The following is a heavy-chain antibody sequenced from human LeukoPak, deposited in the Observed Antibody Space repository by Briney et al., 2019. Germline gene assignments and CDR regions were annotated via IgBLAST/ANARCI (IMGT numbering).Heavy chain of an antibody. CDR2: IYTSGST. J-gene: IGHJ3*02. CDR1: GGSISSGSYY. Sequence: PSETLSLTCTVSGGSISSGSYYWSWIRQPAGKGLEWIGRIYTSGSTNYNPSLKSRVTISVDTSKNQFSLKLSSVTAADTAVYYCARGDYYGSGSYYNGDAFDIWGQGTMVTVS. D-gene: IGHD3-10*01. V-gene: IGHV4-61*02. CDR3: ARGDYYGSGSYYNGDAFDI.